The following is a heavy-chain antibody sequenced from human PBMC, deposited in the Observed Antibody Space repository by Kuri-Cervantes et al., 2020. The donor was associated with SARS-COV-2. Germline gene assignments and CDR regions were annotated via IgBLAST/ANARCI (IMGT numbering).Heavy chain of an antibody. D-gene: IGHD6-6*01. Sequence: GESLKISCAASGFTFSSYGMHWVRQAPGKGLEWVAFIRYDGSNKYYADSVKGRFTISRDNSKNTLYQQMNSLRAEDTAVYYCARVSSSSSPAFDIWDQGTMVTVSS. CDR1: GFTFSSYG. J-gene: IGHJ3*02. CDR2: IRYDGSNK. CDR3: ARVSSSSSPAFDI. V-gene: IGHV3-30*02.